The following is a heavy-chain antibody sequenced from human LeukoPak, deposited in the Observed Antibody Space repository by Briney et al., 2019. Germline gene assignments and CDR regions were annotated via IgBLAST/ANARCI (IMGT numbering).Heavy chain of an antibody. V-gene: IGHV7-4-1*02. CDR2: INTNTRSP. Sequence: GASVKVSCKASGYTFTRYAMNWVRQAPGQGLEWTGWINTNTRSPTYAQGFTGRVVFSLDTSVSTAYLQISSLKAEDTAVYYCARGAFDSRWASDIWGQGTMVTVSS. D-gene: IGHD3-9*01. CDR1: GYTFTRYA. CDR3: ARGAFDSRWASDI. J-gene: IGHJ3*02.